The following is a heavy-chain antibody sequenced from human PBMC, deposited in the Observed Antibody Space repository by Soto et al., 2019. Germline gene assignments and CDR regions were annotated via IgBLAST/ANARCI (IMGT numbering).Heavy chain of an antibody. V-gene: IGHV4-31*03. J-gene: IGHJ5*02. CDR1: GGSISSGGYY. CDR2: LYYSGST. D-gene: IGHD3-16*01. CDR3: ARARQYYDCELDP. Sequence: SETLSLTCTVSGGSISSGGYYWSWIRQHPGKGLEWIGHLYYSGSTRYNPSLESRVTISVGTSENQFSLKLSSVTAADTAVYYCARARQYYDCELDPWGQGTLVTVSS.